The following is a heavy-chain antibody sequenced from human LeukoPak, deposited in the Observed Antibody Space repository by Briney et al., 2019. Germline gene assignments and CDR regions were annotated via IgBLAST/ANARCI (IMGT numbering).Heavy chain of an antibody. Sequence: GGSLRLSCAASGFTFSSYWMSWVRQAPGKGLEWVANIKQDGSEKYYVDSVKGRFTISRDNAKNSLYLQMNSLRVEDTAVYYCASDGDCSSTSCYPDWGQGTLVTVSS. J-gene: IGHJ4*02. CDR1: GFTFSSYW. D-gene: IGHD2-2*01. CDR2: IKQDGSEK. V-gene: IGHV3-7*01. CDR3: ASDGDCSSTSCYPD.